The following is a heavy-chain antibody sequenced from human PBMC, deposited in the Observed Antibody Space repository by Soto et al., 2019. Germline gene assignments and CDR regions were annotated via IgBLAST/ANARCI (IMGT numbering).Heavy chain of an antibody. CDR1: GFTFNNAW. D-gene: IGHD3-22*01. CDR3: TTDSYSSIIVVRFDY. J-gene: IGHJ4*01. V-gene: IGHV3-15*07. CDR2: IKSKTDGGTP. Sequence: GGSLRLSCAASGFTFNNAWINWVRQAPGKGQEWVGRIKSKTDGGTPDYAAPVKGRFAISRDDSKNMVYLQMNSLKTEDTGIYYGTTDSYSSIIVVRFDYWGNGTLFTGPS.